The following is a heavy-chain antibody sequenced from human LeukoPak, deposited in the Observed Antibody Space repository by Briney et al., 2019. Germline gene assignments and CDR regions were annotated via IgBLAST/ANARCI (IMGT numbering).Heavy chain of an antibody. V-gene: IGHV4-31*03. CDR2: IYYSGST. J-gene: IGHJ4*02. Sequence: SETLSLTCTVSGGSISSGGYYWSWIPPHPGKGLEWIGYIYYSGSTYYNPSLKSRITISVDTSKNQFSLKLSSVTAADTAVYYCAREIYSYGLDYWGQGTLVTVSS. CDR3: AREIYSYGLDY. D-gene: IGHD5-18*01. CDR1: GGSISSGGYY.